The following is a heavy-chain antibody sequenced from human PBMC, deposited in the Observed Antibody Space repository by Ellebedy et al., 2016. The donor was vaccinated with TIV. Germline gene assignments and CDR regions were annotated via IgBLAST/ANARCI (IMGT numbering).Heavy chain of an antibody. V-gene: IGHV3-43*01. CDR3: VKGRQWLLHY. CDR2: IGWDGVST. Sequence: GGSLRLSCAASEFTFSAYWMHWVRQAPGKGLEWVSLIGWDGVSTYYADSVKGRFTISRDNSKDSLHLQMTSLKVEDSALYYCVKGRQWLLHYWGQGTLVTVSS. CDR1: EFTFSAYW. J-gene: IGHJ4*02. D-gene: IGHD6-19*01.